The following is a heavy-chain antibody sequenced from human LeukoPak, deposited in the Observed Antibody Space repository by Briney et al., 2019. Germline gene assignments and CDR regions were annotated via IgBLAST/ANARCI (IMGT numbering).Heavy chain of an antibody. J-gene: IGHJ3*02. CDR3: ARSGCSSTSCYDAFDI. V-gene: IGHV1-2*02. Sequence: ASVKVSCKASGYTFTSYAISWVRQAPGQGLEWMGWINPNSGGTNYAQKFQGRVTMTRDTSISTAYMELSRLRSDDTAVYYCARSGCSSTSCYDAFDIWGQGTMVTVSS. D-gene: IGHD2-2*01. CDR1: GYTFTSYA. CDR2: INPNSGGT.